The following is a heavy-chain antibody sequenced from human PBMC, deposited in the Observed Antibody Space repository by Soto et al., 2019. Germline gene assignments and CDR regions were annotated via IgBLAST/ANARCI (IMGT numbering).Heavy chain of an antibody. J-gene: IGHJ5*02. CDR3: ARVAVGAYWFDP. CDR2: IKYDGSNK. CDR1: GFTFSSYG. D-gene: IGHD1-26*01. V-gene: IGHV3-30*03. Sequence: GGSLRLSCAASGFTFSSYGIHWVRQAPGKGLEWVAVIKYDGSNKYYAGSVKGRFTISRDNSKNTLYLEMNSLRADDTAVYYCARVAVGAYWFDPWGQGTLVTVSS.